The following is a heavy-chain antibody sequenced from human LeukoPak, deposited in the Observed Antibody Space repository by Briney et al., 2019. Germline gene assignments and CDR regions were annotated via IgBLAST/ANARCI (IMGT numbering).Heavy chain of an antibody. CDR1: GFTFSSYA. CDR2: LSWCSGSI. J-gene: IGHJ6*02. V-gene: IGHV3-9*01. CDR3: AKEITPIYYDHNGMDV. Sequence: GGSLRLFCAASGFTFSSYAVHWARQAPGRGLEWGSGLSWCSGSIGYADSVKGRFTISRDNDKNSLYRHMNSRSAEDAAVYYCAKEITPIYYDHNGMDVCGQGTTGTVSS. D-gene: IGHD3-16*01.